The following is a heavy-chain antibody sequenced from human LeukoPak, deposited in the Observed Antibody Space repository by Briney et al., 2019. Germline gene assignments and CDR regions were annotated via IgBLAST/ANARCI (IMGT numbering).Heavy chain of an antibody. CDR2: IIPILGIA. CDR1: GGTFSSYA. V-gene: IGHV1-69*04. D-gene: IGHD3-3*01. CDR3: ARDREDFWSGYYSDY. Sequence: ASVKVSCKASGGTFSSYAISWVRQAPGQGLEWMGRIIPILGIANYAQKFQGRVTITADKSTSTAYMEQSSLRSEDTAVYYCARDREDFWSGYYSDYWGQGTLVTVSS. J-gene: IGHJ4*02.